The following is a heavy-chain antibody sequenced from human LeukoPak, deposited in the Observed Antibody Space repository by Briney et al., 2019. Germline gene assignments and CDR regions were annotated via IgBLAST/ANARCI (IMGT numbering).Heavy chain of an antibody. CDR2: IRGSGGST. V-gene: IGHV3-23*01. J-gene: IGHJ5*02. Sequence: QSGGSLRLSCAASGFSFSSYAMSWVRHAPGKGLEWVSAIRGSGGSTYYAGSVKGRFSISRENSKNTLYLQMNSLRAEDTAVYYCAKDNQWLVPGWFDPWGQGTLVTVSS. CDR1: GFSFSSYA. CDR3: AKDNQWLVPGWFDP. D-gene: IGHD6-19*01.